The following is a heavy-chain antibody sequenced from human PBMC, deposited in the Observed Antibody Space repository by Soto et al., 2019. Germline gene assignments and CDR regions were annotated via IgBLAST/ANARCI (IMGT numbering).Heavy chain of an antibody. Sequence: QVQLQQWGAGLLKPSETLSLTCAVYGGSFSAYYWSWIRQSPGKGLEWIGEIHHRGSTNYKPSLKSRVTISVDTSQNQFSLELRSVTAADTAVYYCASYGSGSYYNGYYFDCWGQGTLVTVSS. CDR2: IHHRGST. CDR1: GGSFSAYY. CDR3: ASYGSGSYYNGYYFDC. V-gene: IGHV4-34*01. J-gene: IGHJ4*02. D-gene: IGHD3-10*01.